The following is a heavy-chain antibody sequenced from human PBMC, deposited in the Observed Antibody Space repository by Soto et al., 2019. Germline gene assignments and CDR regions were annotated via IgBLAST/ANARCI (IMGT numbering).Heavy chain of an antibody. CDR2: IYPGDSDT. Sequence: GESLKISCKGSGYSFTSYWIGWVRQMPGKGLEWMGIIYPGDSDTRYSPSFQGQVTMSADKSISTAYPQWSSLKASDTAMYYCARPLRWLTNDAFDIWGQGTMVTVSS. V-gene: IGHV5-51*01. CDR1: GYSFTSYW. CDR3: ARPLRWLTNDAFDI. J-gene: IGHJ3*02. D-gene: IGHD3-10*01.